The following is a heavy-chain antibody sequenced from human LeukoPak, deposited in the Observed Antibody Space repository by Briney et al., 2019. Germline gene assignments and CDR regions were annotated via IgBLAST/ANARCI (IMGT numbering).Heavy chain of an antibody. D-gene: IGHD3-22*01. CDR1: GGSISSGGYY. CDR2: IYYSGST. Sequence: SETLSLTCTVSGGSISSGGYYWSWIRQHPGKGLEWIGYIYYSGSTYYNPSLKSRVTISVDTSKNQFSLKLSSVTAADTAVYYCARARAYYYDSSGYYYGWYFDLWGRGTLVTVSS. J-gene: IGHJ2*01. V-gene: IGHV4-31*03. CDR3: ARARAYYYDSSGYYYGWYFDL.